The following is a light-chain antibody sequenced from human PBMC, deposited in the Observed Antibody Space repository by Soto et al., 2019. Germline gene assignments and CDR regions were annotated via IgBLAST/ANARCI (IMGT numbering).Light chain of an antibody. Sequence: EIVLTQSPATLTLSPGERATLSCRASQSVNSYLAWYQQKPGQAPRLLIYDASNRATGIPGRFSGSGSETDFTLTSSSLEPEDFAVYYCQQRSNWPYTFGQGTKLEI. J-gene: IGKJ2*01. CDR1: QSVNSY. CDR3: QQRSNWPYT. V-gene: IGKV3-11*01. CDR2: DAS.